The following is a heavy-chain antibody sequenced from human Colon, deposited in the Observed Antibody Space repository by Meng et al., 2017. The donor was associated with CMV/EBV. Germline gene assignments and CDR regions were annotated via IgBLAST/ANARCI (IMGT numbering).Heavy chain of an antibody. CDR3: AGGSRRVTLGDGFEI. Sequence: SETLSLTCTVSGGSINTNTYYWAWIRQSPGKGLEWIGTFYSGGTSSFNPSLKSRVTISIDTSKNQFSLKMNSTTAADTAIYFCAGGSRRVTLGDGFEIWGQGTLVTVSS. CDR1: GGSINTNTYY. CDR2: FYSGGTS. D-gene: IGHD3-9*01. V-gene: IGHV4-39*02. J-gene: IGHJ3*02.